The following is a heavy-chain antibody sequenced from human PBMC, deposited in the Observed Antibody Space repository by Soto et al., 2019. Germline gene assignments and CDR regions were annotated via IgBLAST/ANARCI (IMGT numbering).Heavy chain of an antibody. V-gene: IGHV4-30-4*01. CDR2: INYSGRT. Sequence: QVQLQESGPGLVKPSQTLSLTCSVSSGSISSSDYYWSLIRQPPGKGLEWIGYINYSGRTYYKPSLYSRVSISIDTSKNQFSLRLSSVAAVDTAVYFCARFSTLGKDYGLDVWGQGTTVTVSS. J-gene: IGHJ6*02. CDR3: ARFSTLGKDYGLDV. CDR1: SGSISSSDYY. D-gene: IGHD3-3*02.